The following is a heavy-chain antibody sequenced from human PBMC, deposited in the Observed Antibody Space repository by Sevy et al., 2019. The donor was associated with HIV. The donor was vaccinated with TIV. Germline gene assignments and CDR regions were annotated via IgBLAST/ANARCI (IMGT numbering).Heavy chain of an antibody. CDR2: IKSKTDGGPT. CDR1: GFSFSSYE. CDR3: TTDAHDFTNYPSPYYFDQ. V-gene: IGHV3-15*01. Sequence: GGSLRLSCAASGFSFSSYEMSWVRQAPGKGLEWVGRIKSKTDGGPTDYAAPVKGRFTISRDESKNTLYLQMNSLKTEDTAVYYCTTDAHDFTNYPSPYYFDQWGQGTLVTVSS. D-gene: IGHD4-4*01. J-gene: IGHJ4*02.